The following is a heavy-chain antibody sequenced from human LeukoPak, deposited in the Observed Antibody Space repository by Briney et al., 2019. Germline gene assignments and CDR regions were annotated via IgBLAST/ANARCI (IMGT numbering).Heavy chain of an antibody. J-gene: IGHJ4*02. CDR2: INPNSGGT. CDR1: GYTFTGYY. CDR3: ARERGDGSGSGHNDC. Sequence: ASVKVSCKASGYTFTGYYMHWVRQAPGQGLEWMGWINPNSGGTNYAQKFQGRVTMTRETSISTAYMELSRLRSDDTAVYYCARERGDGSGSGHNDCWGQGTLVTVSS. D-gene: IGHD6-19*01. V-gene: IGHV1-2*02.